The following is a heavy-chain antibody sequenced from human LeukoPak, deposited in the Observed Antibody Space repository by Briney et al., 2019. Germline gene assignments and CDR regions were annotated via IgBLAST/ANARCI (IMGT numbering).Heavy chain of an antibody. CDR1: AYNFANYH. Sequence: ASVKVSCKASAYNFANYHIHWVRQAPGQGLEWMGYINPNTGGTKYAQNFQGRATMTRDTSITTAYMKLSWLRSDDSALYYCTREGSTDAFDIWGQGTMVTVSS. CDR2: INPNTGGT. J-gene: IGHJ3*02. V-gene: IGHV1-2*02. CDR3: TREGSTDAFDI.